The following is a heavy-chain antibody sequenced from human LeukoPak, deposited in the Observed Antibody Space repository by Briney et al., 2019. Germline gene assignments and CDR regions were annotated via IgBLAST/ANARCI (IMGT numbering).Heavy chain of an antibody. CDR3: ARGRVVVTAQFRAGIDF. D-gene: IGHD2-21*02. CDR2: IYSGGST. J-gene: IGHJ4*02. V-gene: IGHV3-66*01. CDR1: GFTVSTDY. Sequence: GGSLRLSCAASGFTVSTDYMSCVRQAPGKGLEWVSVIYSGGSTYYADSVKGRFTISRDNSKNTLYLQMNSLRAEDTAVYYCARGRVVVTAQFRAGIDFWGQGTLVTVSS.